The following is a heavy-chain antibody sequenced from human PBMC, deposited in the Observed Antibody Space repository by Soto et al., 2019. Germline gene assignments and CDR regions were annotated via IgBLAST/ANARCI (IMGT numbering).Heavy chain of an antibody. Sequence: RGESLKISCKASGYSFISYWVAWVRQLPGKGLEWMGTFYPGDSTSTYSPSFQGQVTISVDTSITTAYLQLNSLKASDTAMYYCARIIGYCRNNDCSWTFDVWGQGTMVPSPQ. CDR1: GYSFISYW. CDR3: ARIIGYCRNNDCSWTFDV. J-gene: IGHJ3*01. CDR2: FYPGDSTS. D-gene: IGHD2-15*01. V-gene: IGHV5-51*01.